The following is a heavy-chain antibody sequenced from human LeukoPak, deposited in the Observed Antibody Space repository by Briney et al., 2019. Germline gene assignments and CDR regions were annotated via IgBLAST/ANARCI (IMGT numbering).Heavy chain of an antibody. J-gene: IGHJ5*02. V-gene: IGHV4-59*01. CDR3: ARASIVGATDWFDP. CDR1: GGSISSYY. D-gene: IGHD1-26*01. Sequence: SESRSLTCTVSGGSISSYYWSWIRQPPGKGLEWIGYIYYSGTANYHPSLKTRVTISVDTSKNQFSLKLSSVTAADTAVYYCARASIVGATDWFDPWGQGTLVTVSS. CDR2: IYYSGTA.